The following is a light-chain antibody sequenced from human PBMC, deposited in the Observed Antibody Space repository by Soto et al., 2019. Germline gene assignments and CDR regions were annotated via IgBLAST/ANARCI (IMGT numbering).Light chain of an antibody. V-gene: IGKV3-15*01. CDR1: QSVYNN. CDR3: QHYNNWSIT. Sequence: EIVMTQSPATLSVSPGERATLSCRASQSVYNNLAWYQQKPGQPPRLLIYSASTRATGIPARFSGSGSGTEFTLTISSLQSEDFAVYYCQHYNNWSITFGQGTRLEMK. CDR2: SAS. J-gene: IGKJ5*01.